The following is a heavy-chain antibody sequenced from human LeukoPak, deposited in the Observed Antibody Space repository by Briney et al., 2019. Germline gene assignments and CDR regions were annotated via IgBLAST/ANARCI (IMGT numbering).Heavy chain of an antibody. J-gene: IGHJ5*02. CDR3: ATSLTTLGWFDP. Sequence: ASVKVSCKVSGYTLTELSMHWVRQAPGKGLEWMGGFDPEDGETIYAQKFQGRVTMTEDTSTDTAYMELSSLRSEDTAVYYCATSLTTLGWFDPWGQETLVTVSS. D-gene: IGHD4-11*01. V-gene: IGHV1-24*01. CDR1: GYTLTELS. CDR2: FDPEDGET.